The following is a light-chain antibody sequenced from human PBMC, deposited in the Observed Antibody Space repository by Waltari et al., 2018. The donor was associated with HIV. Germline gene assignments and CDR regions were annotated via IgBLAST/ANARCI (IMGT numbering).Light chain of an antibody. CDR2: GDS. J-gene: IGLJ3*02. CDR3: QSYDNNLSGRWV. Sequence: SVLTQPPSVSGAPGQWVTISCTGNNSNIGAGYDVHWYRQFPGSAPELVVYGDSIRPSGVPDRFSGSKSGGSASLDISGLQTEDEGDYYCQSYDNNLSGRWVFGGGTKLTVL. CDR1: NSNIGAGYD. V-gene: IGLV1-40*01.